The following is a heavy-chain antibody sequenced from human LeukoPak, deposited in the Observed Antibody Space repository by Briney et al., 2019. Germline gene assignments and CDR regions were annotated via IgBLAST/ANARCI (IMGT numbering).Heavy chain of an antibody. D-gene: IGHD4-23*01. CDR3: ARLTTVVTDYFDY. J-gene: IGHJ4*02. CDR2: IKQDGSEK. CDR1: GFTFSSYW. V-gene: IGHV3-7*01. Sequence: GGSLRLSCAASGFTFSSYWMSWVRQAPGKGLEWVANIKQDGSEKYYVDSVKGRFTISRDNAKNSLYLQMNSLRAEDTAVYYCARLTTVVTDYFDYWGQGTLVTVSS.